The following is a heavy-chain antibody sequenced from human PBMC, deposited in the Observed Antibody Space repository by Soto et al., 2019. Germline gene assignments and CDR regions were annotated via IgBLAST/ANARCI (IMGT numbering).Heavy chain of an antibody. CDR3: VRVVAIPGYPDN. Sequence: QVQLVQSGAEVRQPASSVKVSCKTSGATFSSYAITWVRQAPGQGLEWMGGIVPTVDTSTYAQKFQGRVTIPADKFPNTVYMELSSLRSDDTAVYYCVRVVAIPGYPDNWGQGTLVTVSS. V-gene: IGHV1-69*14. D-gene: IGHD5-12*01. J-gene: IGHJ4*02. CDR2: IVPTVDTS. CDR1: GATFSSYA.